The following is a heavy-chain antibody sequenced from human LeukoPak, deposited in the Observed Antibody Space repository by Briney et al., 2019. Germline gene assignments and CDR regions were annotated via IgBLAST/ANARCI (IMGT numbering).Heavy chain of an antibody. CDR1: GSTVKRNY. CDR2: IYSGGDT. CDR3: ARLDDSNSRRPENDASDV. Sequence: GGCLRLSCAVSGSTVKRNYMSWARQAPGKGLEWVSVIYSGGDTYYADSVKGRFTISRDNSKNTVYLQMNNLRPEDTAVYYCARLDDSNSRRPENDASDVWGQGTTVTVSS. V-gene: IGHV3-66*02. D-gene: IGHD3-22*01. J-gene: IGHJ3*01.